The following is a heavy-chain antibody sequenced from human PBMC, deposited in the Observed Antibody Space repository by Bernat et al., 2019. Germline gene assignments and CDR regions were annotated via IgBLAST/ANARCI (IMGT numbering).Heavy chain of an antibody. D-gene: IGHD3-16*01. CDR3: ARDGGSLGAAYYMDV. J-gene: IGHJ6*03. CDR1: GFTFSSYG. Sequence: QVQLVESGGGVVQPGRSLRLSCAASGFTFSSYGMHWVRQAPGKGLEWVAVIWYDGSNKYYADSVKGLFTISRDNSKNTLYLQMNSLRAEDTAVYYCARDGGSLGAAYYMDVWGKGTTVTVSS. V-gene: IGHV3-33*01. CDR2: IWYDGSNK.